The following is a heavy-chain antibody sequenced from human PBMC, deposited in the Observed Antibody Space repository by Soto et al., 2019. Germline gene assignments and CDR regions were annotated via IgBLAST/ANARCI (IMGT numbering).Heavy chain of an antibody. V-gene: IGHV5-10-1*01. Sequence: PGESLKISCKGSGYSFTSYWISWVRQMPGKGLEWMGRIDPSDSYTNYSPSFQGHVTISADKSISTAYLQWSSLKASDTAMYYCARPTGPTYYYSGMDVWGQGTTVTGSS. J-gene: IGHJ6*02. CDR3: ARPTGPTYYYSGMDV. CDR1: GYSFTSYW. D-gene: IGHD1-1*01. CDR2: IDPSDSYT.